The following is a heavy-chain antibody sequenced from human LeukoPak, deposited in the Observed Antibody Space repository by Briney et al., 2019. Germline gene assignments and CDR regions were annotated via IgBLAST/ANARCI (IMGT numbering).Heavy chain of an antibody. Sequence: SQTLSLTCTVSGGSISSGGYYWSWIRQPPGKGLEWIGYIYYSGSTNYNPSLKSRVTISVDTSKNQFSLKLSSVTAADTAVYYCARVHPDTAMVNHYYYGMDVWGQGTTVTVSS. V-gene: IGHV4-61*08. CDR1: GGSISSGGYY. CDR3: ARVHPDTAMVNHYYYGMDV. D-gene: IGHD5-18*01. CDR2: IYYSGST. J-gene: IGHJ6*02.